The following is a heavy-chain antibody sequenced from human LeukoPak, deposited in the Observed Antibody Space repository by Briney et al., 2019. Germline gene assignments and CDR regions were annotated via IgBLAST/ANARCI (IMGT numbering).Heavy chain of an antibody. CDR1: GFTFSSYG. J-gene: IGHJ4*02. V-gene: IGHV3-30*02. D-gene: IGHD3-10*01. CDR2: IRYDGSNK. CDR3: ATITMVRGVPLKPLDY. Sequence: GGSLRLSCAASGFTFSSYGMHWVRQAPGKGLEWVAFIRYDGSNKYYADSVKGRFTISRDNSKNTLYLQMNSLKAEDTAVYYCATITMVRGVPLKPLDYWGQGTLVTVSS.